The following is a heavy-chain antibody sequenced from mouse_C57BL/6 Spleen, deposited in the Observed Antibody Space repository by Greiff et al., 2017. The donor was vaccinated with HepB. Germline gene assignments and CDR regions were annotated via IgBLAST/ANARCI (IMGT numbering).Heavy chain of an antibody. CDR3: ARAGSRARFDY. V-gene: IGHV3-6*01. Sequence: EVKLMESGPGLVKPSQSLSLTCSVTGYSITSGYYWNWIRQFPGNKLEWMGYISYDGSNNYNPSLKNRISITRDTSKNQFFLKLNSVTTEDTATYYCARAGSRARFDYWGQGTTLTVSS. J-gene: IGHJ2*01. CDR2: ISYDGSN. CDR1: GYSITSGYY. D-gene: IGHD1-1*01.